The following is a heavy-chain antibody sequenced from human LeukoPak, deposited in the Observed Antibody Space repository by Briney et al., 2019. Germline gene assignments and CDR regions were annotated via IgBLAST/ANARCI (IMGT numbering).Heavy chain of an antibody. CDR2: FDPEDGET. D-gene: IGHD3-22*01. CDR3: ATDFYDSSGYQRYFDY. J-gene: IGHJ4*02. V-gene: IGHV1-24*01. CDR1: GYTLTELS. Sequence: GASVKVSCKVSGYTLTELSMHWVRQAPGKGLEWMGGFDPEDGETIYAQKFQGRVTMTEDTSTDTAYMELSSLRSEDTAVYYCATDFYDSSGYQRYFDYWGQGTLVTVSS.